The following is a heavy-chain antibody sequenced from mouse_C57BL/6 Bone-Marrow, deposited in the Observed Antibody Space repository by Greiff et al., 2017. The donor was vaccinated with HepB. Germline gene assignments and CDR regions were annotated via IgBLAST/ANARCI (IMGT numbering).Heavy chain of an antibody. Sequence: QVQLQQSGAELARPGASVKLSCKASGYTFTSYGISWVKQSTGQGLEWIGEIYPRSGNTYYNEKFKGKATLTADKSSSTAYMERRSLTSEDSAVYFCAMSYYSNSGAMDYWGQGTSVTVSS. CDR3: AMSYYSNSGAMDY. J-gene: IGHJ4*01. D-gene: IGHD2-5*01. CDR1: GYTFTSYG. CDR2: IYPRSGNT. V-gene: IGHV1-81*01.